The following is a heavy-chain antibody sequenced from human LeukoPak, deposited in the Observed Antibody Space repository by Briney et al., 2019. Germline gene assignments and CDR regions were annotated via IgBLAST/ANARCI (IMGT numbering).Heavy chain of an antibody. V-gene: IGHV1-2*02. D-gene: IGHD3-10*01. CDR2: INPNSGGT. Sequence: GASVKVSCKASGYTFTGYYMHWVRQAPGQGLEWMGWINPNSGGTNYAQKFQGRVTMTRDTSISTAYMELSRLRSDDTAVYYCARRNPLGEGSFDYWGQGTLVTVSS. J-gene: IGHJ4*02. CDR1: GYTFTGYY. CDR3: ARRNPLGEGSFDY.